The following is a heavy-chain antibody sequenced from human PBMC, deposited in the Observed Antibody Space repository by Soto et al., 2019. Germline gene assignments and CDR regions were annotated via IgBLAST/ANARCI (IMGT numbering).Heavy chain of an antibody. CDR3: ARGTFWSGYYNKPYFDY. V-gene: IGHV4-4*02. Sequence: QVQLQESGPGLVKPSGTLSLTCAVSSGSISSSNWWSWVRQPPGKGLEWSGEIYHSGSNNYNPSLKSRVTISVDKAKNQFSLKLSSVTAADTAVYYCARGTFWSGYYNKPYFDYWGQGTLVTVSS. CDR2: IYHSGSN. CDR1: SGSISSSNW. D-gene: IGHD3-3*01. J-gene: IGHJ4*02.